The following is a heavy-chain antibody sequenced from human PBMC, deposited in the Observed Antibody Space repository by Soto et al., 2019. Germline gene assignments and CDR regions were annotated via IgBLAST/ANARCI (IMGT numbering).Heavy chain of an antibody. CDR2: ISSSTYSR. Sequence: GGSLRLSCGASGFNFIQSEMTWVRQAPGKGLEWLAYISSSTYSRYYADSVRGRFSISRDNAKNSVFLQMDRLTAEDTAIYYCSGSPTLLATRSPYLAHWGQGTPVTVSS. CDR3: SGSPTLLATRSPYLAH. D-gene: IGHD5-12*01. J-gene: IGHJ5*02. V-gene: IGHV3-48*03. CDR1: GFNFIQSE.